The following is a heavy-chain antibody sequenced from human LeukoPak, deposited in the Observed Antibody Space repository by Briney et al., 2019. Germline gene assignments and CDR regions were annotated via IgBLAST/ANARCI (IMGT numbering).Heavy chain of an antibody. D-gene: IGHD3-16*01. CDR1: GFNFTNFA. CDR3: ARDSPYTLWAVFEP. Sequence: GGFLRLSCATSGFNFTNFAMNWVRQAPGKGLEWVSFISGSGGTKHYADSVEGRFTISRDSSNNLVFLQMSNLRPDDTAVYFCARDSPYTLWAVFEPWGQGTLVIVSS. CDR2: ISGSGGTK. J-gene: IGHJ5*02. V-gene: IGHV3-23*01.